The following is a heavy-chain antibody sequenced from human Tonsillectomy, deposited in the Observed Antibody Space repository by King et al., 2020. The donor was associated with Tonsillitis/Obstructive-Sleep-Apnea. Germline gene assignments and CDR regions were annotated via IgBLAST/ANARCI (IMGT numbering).Heavy chain of an antibody. CDR2: IYTSGST. V-gene: IGHV4-4*07. CDR1: GGSISSYY. Sequence: VQLQESGPGLVKPSETLSLTCTVSGGSISSYYWSWVRQPAGKGLGWVGRIYTSGSTNYNPSLKSRVTMSVDTSKNQFSLKLRSMTAADSAVYYCARDENYSGMDVWGQRTTVTVSS. CDR3: ARDENYSGMDV. J-gene: IGHJ6*02.